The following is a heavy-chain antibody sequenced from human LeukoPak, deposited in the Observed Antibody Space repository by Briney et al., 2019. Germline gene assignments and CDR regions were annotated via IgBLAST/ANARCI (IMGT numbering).Heavy chain of an antibody. Sequence: SVKVSCKASGGTFSSYAISWVRQAPGQGLEWMGGIIPIFGTANYAQKFQGRVTITADESTSTAYMELSSLRSEDTAVYYCARVHGGGCSSTSCYTSAFDIWGQGTMVTVSS. CDR1: GGTFSSYA. V-gene: IGHV1-69*13. J-gene: IGHJ3*02. CDR3: ARVHGGGCSSTSCYTSAFDI. CDR2: IIPIFGTA. D-gene: IGHD2-2*02.